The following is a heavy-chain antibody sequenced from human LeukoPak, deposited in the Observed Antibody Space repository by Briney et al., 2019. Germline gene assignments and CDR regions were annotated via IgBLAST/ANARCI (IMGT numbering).Heavy chain of an antibody. V-gene: IGHV5-51*01. J-gene: IGHJ5*02. CDR2: IYPGDSDT. Sequence: GESLKISCKGSGYSFTSYWIGWVRQMPGKGLEWMGIIYPGDSDTRYSPSFQGQVTISADKSISTAYLQWSSLKASDTAMYYCARTDSSSWYGGLGFDPWGQGTLVTVSS. D-gene: IGHD6-13*01. CDR3: ARTDSSSWYGGLGFDP. CDR1: GYSFTSYW.